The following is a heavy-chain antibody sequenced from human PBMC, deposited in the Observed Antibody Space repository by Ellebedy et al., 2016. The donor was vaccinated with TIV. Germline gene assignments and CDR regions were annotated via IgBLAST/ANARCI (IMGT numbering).Heavy chain of an antibody. CDR2: ISADGVST. D-gene: IGHD3-22*01. CDR1: GFTFSSFA. V-gene: IGHV3-23*01. CDR3: AKGSSSGFNYDRVGVEY. Sequence: GESLKISCAASGFTFSSFAMHWVRQAPGKGLEWLSVISADGVSTYHAGSVKGRFTITRDDSKNTLYLQMSRLSAEDTAVYYCAKGSSSGFNYDRVGVEYWGQGTLVTVSS. J-gene: IGHJ4*02.